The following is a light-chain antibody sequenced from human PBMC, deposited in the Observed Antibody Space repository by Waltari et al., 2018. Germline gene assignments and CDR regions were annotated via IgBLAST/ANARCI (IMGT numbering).Light chain of an antibody. CDR2: GAS. Sequence: EIVLTQSPGTLSLSQGERATLSCRASQIVSRALAWYQQKPGQAPRLLIYGASTRATGIPDRFSGSGSGTDFSLTISRLEPDDFAVYYCQHYLRLPVTFGQGTTVEI. J-gene: IGKJ1*01. CDR1: QIVSRA. V-gene: IGKV3-20*01. CDR3: QHYLRLPVT.